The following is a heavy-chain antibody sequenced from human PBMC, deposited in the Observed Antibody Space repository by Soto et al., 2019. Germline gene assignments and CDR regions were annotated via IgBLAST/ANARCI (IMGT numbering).Heavy chain of an antibody. CDR2: IYYSGST. D-gene: IGHD4-17*01. V-gene: IGHV4-59*01. J-gene: IGHJ4*02. CDR1: GGSISSYY. Sequence: SETLSLTCTVSGGSISSYYWSWIRQPPGKGLEWIGYIYYSGSTNYNPSLKSRVTISVDTSKNQFSLKLSSVTAADTAVYYCERVPDYGGNSYYFDYWGQGTLVTVSS. CDR3: ERVPDYGGNSYYFDY.